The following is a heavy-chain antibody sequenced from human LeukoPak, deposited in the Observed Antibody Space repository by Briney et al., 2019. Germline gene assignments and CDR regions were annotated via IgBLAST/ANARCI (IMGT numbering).Heavy chain of an antibody. D-gene: IGHD3-16*01. Sequence: ASMKVSFKASEYTFTGYYLHWMRQAPGQGLEWMGWIDPRSGGTQYAKEFQGRVTMSRDTSINTAYMELSSLTSDDAAVYYCARLMTAGDAFDIWGQGTMVTVSS. J-gene: IGHJ3*02. CDR3: ARLMTAGDAFDI. CDR2: IDPRSGGT. V-gene: IGHV1-2*02. CDR1: EYTFTGYY.